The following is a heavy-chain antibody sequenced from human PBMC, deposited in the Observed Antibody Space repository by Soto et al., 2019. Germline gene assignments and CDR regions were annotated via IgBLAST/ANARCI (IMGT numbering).Heavy chain of an antibody. CDR2: IYFRGNT. CDR1: GDSINSAQYY. CDR3: ASLEGLATIADYFDS. V-gene: IGHV4-39*01. J-gene: IGHJ4*02. D-gene: IGHD3-9*01. Sequence: QLQLQESGPGLVKPSETLSLTCSVSGDSINSAQYYWGWIRQPPGKGLEWIGCIYFRGNTYYNPSLQTRVTLSLAKYKSQFSLKLNSGTAADSAVYLCASLEGLATIADYFDSWGQGALGTVSS.